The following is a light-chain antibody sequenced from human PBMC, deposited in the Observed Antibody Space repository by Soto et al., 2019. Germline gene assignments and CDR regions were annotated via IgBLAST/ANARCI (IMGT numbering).Light chain of an antibody. CDR3: QRYNNAPFT. J-gene: IGKJ3*01. CDR1: QGVSDY. Sequence: DIQMTQSPSSLSASVGDRVTITCRASQGVSDYLAWYQQKPGQVPKLLIYAASTLQSGVPSRFSGSGSGTYFTLTISSLQPEDVGTYYCQRYNNAPFTFGPGTKVDIK. CDR2: AAS. V-gene: IGKV1-27*01.